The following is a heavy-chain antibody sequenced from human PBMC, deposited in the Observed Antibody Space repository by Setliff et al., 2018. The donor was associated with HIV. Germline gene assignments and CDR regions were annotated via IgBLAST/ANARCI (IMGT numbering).Heavy chain of an antibody. CDR3: ARDRGDYVWGSYWGYGMDV. CDR2: ISSSGSTI. J-gene: IGHJ6*02. Sequence: GGSLRLSCAASGFSFSGYWMSWVRQAPGKGLEWVSYISSSGSTIYYIDSVKGRFTISRDNAKNSLYLQITGLRAEDTAVYYCARDRGDYVWGSYWGYGMDVWGQGTTVTVSS. D-gene: IGHD3-16*01. CDR1: GFSFSGYW. V-gene: IGHV3-11*04.